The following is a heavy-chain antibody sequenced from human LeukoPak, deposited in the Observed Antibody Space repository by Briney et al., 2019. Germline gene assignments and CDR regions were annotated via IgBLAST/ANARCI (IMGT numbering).Heavy chain of an antibody. Sequence: ASVKVSCKASGYTFTSYYMHGERRAPGQGLEGMGIINPSGGSTSYAQKFQGRVTMTRATSTSTVYMELSSLRSEDTAVYYCARVCSSSWDDAFDIWGQGTMVTVSS. CDR3: ARVCSSSWDDAFDI. CDR1: GYTFTSYY. V-gene: IGHV1-46*01. D-gene: IGHD6-13*01. CDR2: INPSGGST. J-gene: IGHJ3*02.